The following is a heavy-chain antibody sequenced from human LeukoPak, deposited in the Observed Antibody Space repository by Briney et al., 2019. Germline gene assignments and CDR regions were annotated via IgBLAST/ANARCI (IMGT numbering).Heavy chain of an antibody. CDR2: ISGSGGST. Sequence: GGSLRLSCAASGFTFSTYAMSWVRQAPGKGLEWVSGISGSGGSTHYADSVKGRFTISRDNSKNTLYLQMNSLRAEDTAVYYCAISGGYWAWAHWGQGTLVTVSS. V-gene: IGHV3-23*01. CDR1: GFTFSTYA. CDR3: AISGGYWAWAH. J-gene: IGHJ4*02. D-gene: IGHD1-26*01.